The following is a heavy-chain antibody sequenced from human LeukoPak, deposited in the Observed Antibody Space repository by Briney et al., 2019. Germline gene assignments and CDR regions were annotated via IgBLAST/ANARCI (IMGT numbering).Heavy chain of an antibody. CDR3: ARRSGSYYYFDY. CDR2: IWYDGSNK. D-gene: IGHD1-26*01. CDR1: GFTFSSYG. Sequence: GGSLRLSCAASGFTFSSYGMHWVRQAPGKGLEWVAVIWYDGSNKYYADSVKGRFTISRDNSKNTPYLQMNSLRAEDTAVYYCARRSGSYYYFDYWGQGTLVTVSS. J-gene: IGHJ4*02. V-gene: IGHV3-33*01.